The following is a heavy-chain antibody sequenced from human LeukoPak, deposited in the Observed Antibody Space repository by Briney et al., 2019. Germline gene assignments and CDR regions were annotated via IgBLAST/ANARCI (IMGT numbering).Heavy chain of an antibody. V-gene: IGHV4-34*01. CDR1: GGSFSGYY. J-gene: IGHJ4*02. CDR3: ARGRWELPAFDY. CDR2: INHSGST. Sequence: PSETLSLTCAVYGGSFSGYYWSWIRQPPGKGLEWIGEINHSGSTNYNPSLKSRVTISVDTSKNQFSLKLSSVTAADTAVYYCARGRWELPAFDYWGQGTLVTVSS. D-gene: IGHD1-26*01.